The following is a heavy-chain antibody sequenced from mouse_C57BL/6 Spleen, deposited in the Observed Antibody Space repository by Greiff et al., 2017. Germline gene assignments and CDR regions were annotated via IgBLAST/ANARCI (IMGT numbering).Heavy chain of an antibody. J-gene: IGHJ2*01. CDR1: GYTFTSYW. CDR2: INPSNGGT. Sequence: QVQLQQPGTELVKPGASVKLSCKASGYTFTSYWMHWVKQSPGQGLEWIGNINPSNGGTNYNEKLKSKATLTVDTASSTAYMRLSSLTSEDSAVYYSAHLRRGLDYWGQGTTLTVSS. CDR3: AHLRRGLDY. D-gene: IGHD2-12*01. V-gene: IGHV1-53*01.